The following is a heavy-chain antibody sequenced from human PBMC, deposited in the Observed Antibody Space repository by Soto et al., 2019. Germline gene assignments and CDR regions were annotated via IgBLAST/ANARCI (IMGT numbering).Heavy chain of an antibody. D-gene: IGHD6-19*01. Sequence: PGGSLRLSCAASGFTFDDYAMHWVRQAPGKGLEWVSGISWNSGSVGYADSVKGRFTISRDNAKNSLYLQMNSLRAEDTALYYCAIGWSSGWPHFDYWGQGTLVTVSS. V-gene: IGHV3-9*01. CDR2: ISWNSGSV. CDR1: GFTFDDYA. CDR3: AIGWSSGWPHFDY. J-gene: IGHJ4*02.